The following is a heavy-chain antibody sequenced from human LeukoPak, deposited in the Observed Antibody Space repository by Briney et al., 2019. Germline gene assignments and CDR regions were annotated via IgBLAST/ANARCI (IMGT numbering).Heavy chain of an antibody. CDR3: ARGVSVFPGDYYYYYMDV. V-gene: IGHV1-69*05. D-gene: IGHD2-21*01. CDR1: GGTFSSYA. CDR2: IIPIFGTA. Sequence: GASVKVSCKASGGTFSSYAIRWVRQAPGQGLEWMGGIIPIFGTANYAQKFQGRVTITTDESTSTAYMELSSLRSEDTAVYYCARGVSVFPGDYYYYYMDVWGKGTTVTVSS. J-gene: IGHJ6*03.